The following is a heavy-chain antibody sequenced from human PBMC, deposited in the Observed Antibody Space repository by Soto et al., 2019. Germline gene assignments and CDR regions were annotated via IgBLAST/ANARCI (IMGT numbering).Heavy chain of an antibody. CDR3: ARDQGDYYDFWSGYYTKNAYYGMDV. CDR2: ISSSSSYI. J-gene: IGHJ6*02. V-gene: IGHV3-21*01. D-gene: IGHD3-3*01. CDR1: GFTFSSYS. Sequence: EVQLVESGGGLVKPGGSLRLSCAASGFTFSSYSMNWVRQAPGKGLEWVSSISSSSSYIYYADSVKGRFTISRDNAKNSLYLQKNSLRAEDTAVYYCARDQGDYYDFWSGYYTKNAYYGMDVWGQGTTVTVSS.